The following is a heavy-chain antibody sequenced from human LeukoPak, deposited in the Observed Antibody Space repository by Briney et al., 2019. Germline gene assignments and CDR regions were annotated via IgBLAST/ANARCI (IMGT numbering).Heavy chain of an antibody. J-gene: IGHJ3*02. D-gene: IGHD2-2*01. CDR2: IYYSGST. CDR1: GGSISSYY. V-gene: IGHV4-59*01. Sequence: SETLSLTCTVSGGSISSYYWSWIRQPPGKVRGWVGYIYYSGSTNYNPCLRRRVTISGDPSKDQLSLRLSSVTAAGMAVYYCARPSPSCYSGLCAFAICGQGTMATLSS. CDR3: ARPSPSCYSGLCAFAI.